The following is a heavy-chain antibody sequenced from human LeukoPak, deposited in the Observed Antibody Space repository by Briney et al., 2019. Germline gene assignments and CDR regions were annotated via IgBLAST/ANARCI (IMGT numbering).Heavy chain of an antibody. CDR3: ARVWFGDLGPLDY. Sequence: GASVKVSCKASGYTFTGYYMHWVRQAPGQGLEWMGWINPNSGGTNYAQKFQGRVTMTRDTSISTAYMELSRLRSDDTAVYYCARVWFGDLGPLDYWGQGTLVTVSS. D-gene: IGHD3-10*01. CDR1: GYTFTGYY. J-gene: IGHJ4*02. V-gene: IGHV1-2*02. CDR2: INPNSGGT.